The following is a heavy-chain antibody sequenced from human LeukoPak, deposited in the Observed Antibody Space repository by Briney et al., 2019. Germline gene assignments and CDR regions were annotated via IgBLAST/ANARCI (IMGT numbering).Heavy chain of an antibody. Sequence: ASVKVSCKASGYTFTGYYMHWVRQAPGQGLEWMGRINPNSGGTNYAQKFQGRVTMTRDTSISTAYMELSRLGSDDTAVYYCAMGIVVVVAATDPRRAFDIWGQGTMVTVSS. CDR1: GYTFTGYY. V-gene: IGHV1-2*06. D-gene: IGHD2-15*01. CDR2: INPNSGGT. CDR3: AMGIVVVVAATDPRRAFDI. J-gene: IGHJ3*02.